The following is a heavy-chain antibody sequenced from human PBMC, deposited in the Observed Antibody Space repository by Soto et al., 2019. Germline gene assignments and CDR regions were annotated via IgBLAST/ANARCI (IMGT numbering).Heavy chain of an antibody. CDR3: ARLHSHGTYGMDV. V-gene: IGHV1-69*13. J-gene: IGHJ6*02. Sequence: SVKVSCKASGGSFTYTLSWVRQSPGQGLEWMGGIIPIFGTANYAQKFQGRVTITADESTKTAYMELSTLRSEDTAVYYCARLHSHGTYGMDVWGQGTTVTVSS. CDR1: GGSFTYT. D-gene: IGHD5-18*01. CDR2: IIPIFGTA.